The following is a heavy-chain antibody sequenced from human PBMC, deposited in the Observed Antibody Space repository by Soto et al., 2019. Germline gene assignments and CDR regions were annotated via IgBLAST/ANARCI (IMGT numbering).Heavy chain of an antibody. V-gene: IGHV2-5*02. CDR3: AHSGSYSYGYAPMDY. J-gene: IGHJ4*02. CDR1: GFSLSTSGVG. D-gene: IGHD5-18*01. Sequence: QITLKESGPTLVKPTQTLTLTCTFSGFSLSTSGVGVGWIRQPPGKALEWLALIYWDDDKRYSPSLKSRLTIXXDXSXNQVVLTMTNMDPVDTATYYCAHSGSYSYGYAPMDYWGQGTLVTVSS. CDR2: IYWDDDK.